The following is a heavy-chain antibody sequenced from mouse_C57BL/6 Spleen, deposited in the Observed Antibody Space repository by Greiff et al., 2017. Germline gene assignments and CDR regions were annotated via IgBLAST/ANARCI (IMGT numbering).Heavy chain of an antibody. CDR3: GRRSGTGTRYFDD. D-gene: IGHD4-1*01. CDR2: IDPNSGGT. V-gene: IGHV1-72*01. J-gene: IGHJ1*03. CDR1: GYTFTSYW. Sequence: QVQLQQSGAELVKPGASVKLSCKASGYTFTSYWMHWVQQRPGRGLEWIGRIDPNSGGTKYNEKFKSKATLTVDKPSSTAYMQLSRLTSEDSAVYYCGRRSGTGTRYFDDWGTGTTVTVSA.